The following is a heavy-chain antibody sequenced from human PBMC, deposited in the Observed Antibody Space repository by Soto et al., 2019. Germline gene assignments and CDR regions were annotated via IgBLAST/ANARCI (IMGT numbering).Heavy chain of an antibody. CDR2: IIPFFGTA. D-gene: IGHD6-13*01. J-gene: IGHJ6*02. CDR1: GGTFSTFG. Sequence: QVQLVQSGTEVKKTGSSVKVSCKASGGTFSTFGISWVRQAPGQGLEWMGGIIPFFGTARYSQKFEDRITITADESTNTVHMELSSLRSDDTAVYYCASSAGLDHLLNYYGLNVWGQGTTVTV. CDR3: ASSAGLDHLLNYYGLNV. V-gene: IGHV1-69*01.